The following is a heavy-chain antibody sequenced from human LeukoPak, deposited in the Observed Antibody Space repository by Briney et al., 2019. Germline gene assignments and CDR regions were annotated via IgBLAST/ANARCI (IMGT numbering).Heavy chain of an antibody. J-gene: IGHJ5*02. CDR3: ARGQVPAARGYNWFDP. Sequence: SETLSLTCAVYGWSFNDYYWNWLRQPPGKGLEWIGEIYARGDTNYNPSPKSRVTISVDTSKKQYTLRLTSMIAADTALYYCARGQVPAARGYNWFDPWGQGTLVTVSS. D-gene: IGHD2-2*01. CDR1: GWSFNDYY. V-gene: IGHV4-34*01. CDR2: IYARGDT.